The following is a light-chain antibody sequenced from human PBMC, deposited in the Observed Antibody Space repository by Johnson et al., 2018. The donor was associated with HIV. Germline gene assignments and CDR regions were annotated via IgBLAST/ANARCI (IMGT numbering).Light chain of an antibody. CDR3: GIWDSSLSAYV. Sequence: VLTQPPSVSVSLGQMARITCSGEALPKKYAYWYQQKPGQFPVLVIYKDSERPSGIPDRFSGSKSGTSATLGITGLQTGDEADYYCGIWDSSLSAYVFGTGAKVTVL. V-gene: IGLV3-16*01. CDR2: KDS. CDR1: ALPKKY. J-gene: IGLJ1*01.